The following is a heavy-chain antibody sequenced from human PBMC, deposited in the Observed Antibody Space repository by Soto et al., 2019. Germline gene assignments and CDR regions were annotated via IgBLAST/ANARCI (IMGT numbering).Heavy chain of an antibody. D-gene: IGHD6-6*01. CDR2: ISYDGSNK. CDR3: AKDLVAARPSIRYYYYGMDV. V-gene: IGHV3-30*18. Sequence: QVQLVESGGGVVQPGRSLRLSCAASGFTFSSYGMHWVRQAPGKGLEWVAVISYDGSNKYYADSVKGRFTISRDNSKNTLYLQMNSLRAEDMAVYYGAKDLVAARPSIRYYYYGMDVWGQGTTVTVSS. CDR1: GFTFSSYG. J-gene: IGHJ6*02.